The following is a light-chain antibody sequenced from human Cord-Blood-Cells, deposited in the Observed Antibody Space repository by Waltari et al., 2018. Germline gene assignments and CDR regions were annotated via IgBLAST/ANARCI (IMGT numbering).Light chain of an antibody. V-gene: IGLV2-23*01. Sequence: QSALTQPASVSGSPGQSITISCTGTSSDVGSYNLVSWYPPPPGKAPNLMIYGGSKRPSGVSNRFSGSKSGNTASLTISGLQAEDEADYYCCSYAGSSTWVFGGGTKLTVL. J-gene: IGLJ3*02. CDR2: GGS. CDR1: SSDVGSYNL. CDR3: CSYAGSSTWV.